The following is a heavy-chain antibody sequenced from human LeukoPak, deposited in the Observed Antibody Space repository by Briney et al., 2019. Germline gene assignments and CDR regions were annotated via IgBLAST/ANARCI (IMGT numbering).Heavy chain of an antibody. Sequence: GGSLRLSCAASDFSFNTYWMNWVRQAPGKGLEWVANINGDGRDTYYVGSVRGRFTISRDNADNSLYLQMNSLRGDDTAVYYCARGVSSAIDWWGQGTLVTVSS. D-gene: IGHD3-22*01. CDR1: DFSFNTYW. CDR2: INGDGRDT. J-gene: IGHJ4*02. CDR3: ARGVSSAIDW. V-gene: IGHV3-7*01.